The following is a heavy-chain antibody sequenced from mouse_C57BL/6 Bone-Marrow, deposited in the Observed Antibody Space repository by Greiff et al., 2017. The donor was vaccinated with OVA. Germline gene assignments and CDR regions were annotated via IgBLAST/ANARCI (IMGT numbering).Heavy chain of an antibody. J-gene: IGHJ3*01. CDR1: GYTFTSYW. CDR3: ARSYYDYDGFAY. Sequence: VQLQQPGAELVMPGASVKLSCKASGYTFTSYWMHWVKQRPGQGLEWIGEIDPSDSYTNYNQKFKGKSTLTVDKSSSTAYMQLSSLTSEDSAVDYWARSYYDYDGFAYWGQGTLVTVSA. V-gene: IGHV1-69*01. CDR2: IDPSDSYT. D-gene: IGHD2-4*01.